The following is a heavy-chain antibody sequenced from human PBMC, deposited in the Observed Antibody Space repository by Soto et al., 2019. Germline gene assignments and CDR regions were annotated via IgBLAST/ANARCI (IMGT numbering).Heavy chain of an antibody. V-gene: IGHV1-69*13. D-gene: IGHD2-2*01. CDR3: ARGVVPAANWFDP. J-gene: IGHJ5*02. Sequence: SVEVSCRASGGTFSSYAISWVRQAPGQGLEWMGGIIPIFGTANYAQKFQGRVTITADESTSTAYMELSSLRSEDTAVYYCARGVVPAANWFDPWGQGTLVTVSS. CDR2: IIPIFGTA. CDR1: GGTFSSYA.